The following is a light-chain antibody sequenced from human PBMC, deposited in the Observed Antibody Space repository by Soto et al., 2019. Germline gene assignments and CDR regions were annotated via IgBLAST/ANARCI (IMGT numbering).Light chain of an antibody. V-gene: IGKV1-13*02. CDR2: DAS. CDR3: QQFRSYPVT. J-gene: IGKJ5*01. Sequence: AIQLTQSPSSLSASVGDRVTITCRASQGIYSAVAWYQQSPGKAPKFLIYDASTLVSGVPSRFSGSGSGTDFTLTISSLQPEDFATYYCQQFRSYPVTFGQWTPLEIK. CDR1: QGIYSA.